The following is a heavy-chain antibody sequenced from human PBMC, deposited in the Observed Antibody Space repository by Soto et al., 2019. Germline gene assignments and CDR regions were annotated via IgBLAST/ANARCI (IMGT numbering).Heavy chain of an antibody. V-gene: IGHV4-4*07. J-gene: IGHJ6*02. D-gene: IGHD6-19*01. CDR2: IYTRGST. Sequence: QVQLQESGPGLVKPSETLSLTCTVSGGSISSYYWSWIRQPARKGLEWIGRIYTRGSTNYNPSLTSRVTLSVDTSKQQFSRKLSSVTAADTAVYYCARGVSGWTYHYGMDVWGHGTTVTVS. CDR3: ARGVSGWTYHYGMDV. CDR1: GGSISSYY.